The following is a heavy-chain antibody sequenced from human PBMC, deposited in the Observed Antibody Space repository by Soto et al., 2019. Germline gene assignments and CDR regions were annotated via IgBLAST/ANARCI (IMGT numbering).Heavy chain of an antibody. CDR1: GGSISSYY. V-gene: IGHV4-59*08. Sequence: QVQLQESGPGLVKPSETLSLTRTVSGGSISSYYWSWIRQPPGKGLEWIGYIYYSGSTNYNPSLKSRVTISVDTSKNQFSLKLSSVTAADTAVYYCARFLVGALGGGWFDPWGQGTLVTVSS. J-gene: IGHJ5*02. CDR2: IYYSGST. D-gene: IGHD1-26*01. CDR3: ARFLVGALGGGWFDP.